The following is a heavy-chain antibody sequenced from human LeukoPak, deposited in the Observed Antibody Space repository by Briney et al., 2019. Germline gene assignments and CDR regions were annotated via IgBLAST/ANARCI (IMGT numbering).Heavy chain of an antibody. J-gene: IGHJ3*02. D-gene: IGHD2-2*02. Sequence: GGSLRLSCAASGFTFSSYAMSWVRQAPGKGLEWVSVIYSGGSTYYADSVKGRFTISRDNSKNTLYLQMNSLRAEDTAVYYCAKDLLVYTVSAFDIWGQGTMVTVSS. CDR3: AKDLLVYTVSAFDI. CDR2: IYSGGST. V-gene: IGHV3-23*03. CDR1: GFTFSSYA.